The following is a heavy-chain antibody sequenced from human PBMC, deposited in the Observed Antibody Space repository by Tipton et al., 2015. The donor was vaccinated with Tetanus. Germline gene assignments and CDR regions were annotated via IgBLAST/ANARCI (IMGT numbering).Heavy chain of an antibody. J-gene: IGHJ4*02. D-gene: IGHD3-16*02. V-gene: IGHV3-33*01. CDR1: GFAFSTHG. Sequence: RSLRLSCAASGFAFSTHGMHWVRQAPGKGLEWVAVIWYDGSNRFYADSVKGRFTISRDNSKNTLYLQMSNLRAEDTAVYYCARDYPDFDYWGQGTLVTVSS. CDR3: ARDYPDFDY. CDR2: IWYDGSNR.